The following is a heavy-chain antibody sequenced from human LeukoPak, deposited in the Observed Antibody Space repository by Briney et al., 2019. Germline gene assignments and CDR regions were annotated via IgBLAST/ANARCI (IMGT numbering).Heavy chain of an antibody. D-gene: IGHD2-2*01. V-gene: IGHV3-30-3*01. CDR1: GFTFSSYA. J-gene: IGHJ4*02. CDR2: ISYDGSNK. CDR3: ARDLGQLLRPDY. Sequence: GGSLRLSCAASGFTFSSYAMHWVRQAPGKGLEWVAVISYDGSNKYYADSVKGRFTISRDNSKNTLYLQMNNLRAEDTAVYYCARDLGQLLRPDYWGQGTLVTVSS.